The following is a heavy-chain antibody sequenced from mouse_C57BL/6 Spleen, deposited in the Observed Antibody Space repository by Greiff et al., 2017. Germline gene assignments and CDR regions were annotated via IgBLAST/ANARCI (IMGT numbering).Heavy chain of an antibody. CDR1: GYAFSSYW. J-gene: IGHJ1*03. CDR3: ARKDVCYSSSGYFDV. CDR2: IYPGDGDT. D-gene: IGHD1-1*01. Sequence: QVQLQQSGAELVKPGASVKISCKASGYAFSSYWMNWVKQRPGKGLEWIGQIYPGDGDTNYNGKFKGKATLTADKSSSTAYMQLNSLTSEDSAVYFWARKDVCYSSSGYFDVWGTGTTVTVSS. V-gene: IGHV1-80*01.